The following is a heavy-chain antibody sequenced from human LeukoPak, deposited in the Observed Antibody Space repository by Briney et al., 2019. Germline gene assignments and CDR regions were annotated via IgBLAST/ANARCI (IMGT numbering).Heavy chain of an antibody. CDR1: GYTLRELS. CDR2: YDPEDGEI. Sequence: ASVKVSCKVFGYTLRELSMHWVRQGPGKGLEWVGGYDPEDGEIIYAANFQDRVTMTEDTSTDTAFMEVTSLRSDDTGVYFCASMTRGIVVPHFDYWGQGTLVTVSS. V-gene: IGHV1-24*01. CDR3: ASMTRGIVVPHFDY. D-gene: IGHD6-6*01. J-gene: IGHJ4*02.